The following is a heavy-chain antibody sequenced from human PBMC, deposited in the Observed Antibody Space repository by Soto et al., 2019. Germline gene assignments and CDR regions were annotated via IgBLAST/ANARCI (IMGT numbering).Heavy chain of an antibody. CDR2: ISGSGGST. J-gene: IGHJ6*02. D-gene: IGHD4-17*01. CDR1: GFTFSSYA. CDR3: PKDGLRWHNYYGMDV. Sequence: PGGSLRLSCAASGFTFSSYAMSWVRQAPGKGLEWVSAISGSGGSTYYADSVKGRFTISRDNSKNTLYLPMNSLRAEDTAVYYCPKDGLRWHNYYGMDVWGHGTTVTVSS. V-gene: IGHV3-23*01.